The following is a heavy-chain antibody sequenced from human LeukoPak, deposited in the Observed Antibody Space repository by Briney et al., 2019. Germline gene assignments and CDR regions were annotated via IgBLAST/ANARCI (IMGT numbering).Heavy chain of an antibody. D-gene: IGHD2-15*01. V-gene: IGHV3-33*01. CDR2: IWYDGSNK. Sequence: GGSLRLSCAASGFTFSSYGMHWVRQAPGKGLEWVAVIWYDGSNKYYADSVKGRFTISRDNSKNTLYLQMNSLRAEDTAVYYCARGGSIYCSGDSCYPGDYWGQGTLVTVSS. CDR3: ARGGSIYCSGDSCYPGDY. CDR1: GFTFSSYG. J-gene: IGHJ4*02.